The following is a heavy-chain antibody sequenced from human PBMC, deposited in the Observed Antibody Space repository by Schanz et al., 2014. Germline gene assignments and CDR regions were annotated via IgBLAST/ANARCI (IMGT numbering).Heavy chain of an antibody. V-gene: IGHV3-43*02. CDR1: GFMFEDYD. Sequence: EVQLVESGGCLVQPGRSLRLSCAASGFMFEDYDMHWVRQAPGKGLEWVSLIDRDGGHTYYADSVKGRFTISRDNSKNSLYLQMNSLRTEDTALYYCAKDSRGSSFDMDVWGQGTTVTVSS. CDR2: IDRDGGHT. CDR3: AKDSRGSSFDMDV. D-gene: IGHD1-26*01. J-gene: IGHJ6*02.